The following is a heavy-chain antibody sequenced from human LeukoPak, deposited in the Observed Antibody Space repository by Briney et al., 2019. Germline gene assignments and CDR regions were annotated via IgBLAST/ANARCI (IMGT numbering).Heavy chain of an antibody. D-gene: IGHD1-7*01. CDR2: IYYSGRT. CDR1: GGSISSHY. J-gene: IGHJ3*02. V-gene: IGHV4-59*11. Sequence: SETLSLTCTVSGGSISSHYWSWIRQPPGKGLEWIGYIYYSGRTNYNPSLKSRVTISVDTSKNQFSLKLSSVTAADTAVYYCARRNNWSYVTAFDIWGQGTMVTVSS. CDR3: ARRNNWSYVTAFDI.